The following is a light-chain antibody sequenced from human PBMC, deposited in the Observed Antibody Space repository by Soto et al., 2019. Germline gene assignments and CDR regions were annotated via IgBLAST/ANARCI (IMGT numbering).Light chain of an antibody. V-gene: IGKV1-5*03. CDR2: KAS. Sequence: DIQMTQSPSTLSGSVGDRVTITCRASQTISSWLAWYQQKPGKAPKLLIYKASSLESGVPSRFSGSGSGTEFTLTISCLQPFDLATYHCQQYNSYPWTFGQGTKVDIK. CDR3: QQYNSYPWT. J-gene: IGKJ1*01. CDR1: QTISSW.